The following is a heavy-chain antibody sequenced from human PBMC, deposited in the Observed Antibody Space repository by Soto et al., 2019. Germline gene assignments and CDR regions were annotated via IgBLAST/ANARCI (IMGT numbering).Heavy chain of an antibody. Sequence: PGGSLRLSCAASGFTFSSYGMHWVRQAPGKGLEWVAVIWYDGSNKYYADSVKGRFTISRDNSKNTLYLQMNSLRAEDTAVYYCARDTGGDSLVVVTAIPEDGAFDIWGQGTMVTVSS. J-gene: IGHJ3*02. V-gene: IGHV3-33*01. CDR2: IWYDGSNK. CDR3: ARDTGGDSLVVVTAIPEDGAFDI. D-gene: IGHD2-21*02. CDR1: GFTFSSYG.